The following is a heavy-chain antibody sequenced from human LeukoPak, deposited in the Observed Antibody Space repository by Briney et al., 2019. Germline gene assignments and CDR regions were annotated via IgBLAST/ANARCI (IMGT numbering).Heavy chain of an antibody. J-gene: IGHJ4*02. CDR1: GFSFGKYW. V-gene: IGHV3-7*03. CDR2: IKLDGSEK. Sequence: GGSLRLSCVASGFSFGKYWMSWVRQAPGKGLEWVANIKLDGSEKNYVDSVKGRFTISRDNTKNSLYLQMNSLRAEDTAVFYCARDQYDTWSRRGNFDSWGQGTLVIVSS. D-gene: IGHD3/OR15-3a*01. CDR3: ARDQYDTWSRRGNFDS.